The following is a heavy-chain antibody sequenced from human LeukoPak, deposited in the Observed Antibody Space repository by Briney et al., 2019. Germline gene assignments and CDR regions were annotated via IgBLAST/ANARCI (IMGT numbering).Heavy chain of an antibody. V-gene: IGHV4-59*01. CDR3: ARVRFSDYRQRNYYYYYGMDV. J-gene: IGHJ6*02. Sequence: KPSETLSLTCTVSGGSISSYYWSWIRQPPGKGLEWIGYIYFRGSTNYNPSLKSRVTISVDTSKNQFSLKLSSVTAADTAVYYCARVRFSDYRQRNYYYYYGMDVWGQGTTVTVS. CDR1: GGSISSYY. D-gene: IGHD4-11*01. CDR2: IYFRGST.